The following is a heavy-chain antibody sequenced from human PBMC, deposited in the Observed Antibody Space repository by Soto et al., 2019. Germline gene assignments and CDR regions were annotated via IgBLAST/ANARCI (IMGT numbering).Heavy chain of an antibody. CDR3: ARTAVAGAFDI. CDR2: IYYSGST. V-gene: IGHV4-39*01. Sequence: QLQLQESGPGLVKPSETLSLTCTVSGGSISSSSYYWGWIRQPPGKGLEWIGSIYYSGSTYYNPSLKSRVTISVDTSKNQFSLKLSSVTAADTAVYYCARTAVAGAFDIWGQGTMVTVSS. CDR1: GGSISSSSYY. D-gene: IGHD6-19*01. J-gene: IGHJ3*02.